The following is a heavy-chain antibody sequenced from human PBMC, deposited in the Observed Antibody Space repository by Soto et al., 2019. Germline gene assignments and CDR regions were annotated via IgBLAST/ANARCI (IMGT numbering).Heavy chain of an antibody. Sequence: QITLKESGPTLVKPTQTLTLTCTFSGFSLSTSEVGVGWIRQPPGKALEWLALIYWDDDKRYSPSLKSRLTNTKDTSKNQVVLTMTNMDPVDTATYYCAHRFDWYYFNFWGQGTLVTVSS. V-gene: IGHV2-5*02. CDR1: GFSLSTSEVG. D-gene: IGHD3-9*01. CDR3: AHRFDWYYFNF. CDR2: IYWDDDK. J-gene: IGHJ4*02.